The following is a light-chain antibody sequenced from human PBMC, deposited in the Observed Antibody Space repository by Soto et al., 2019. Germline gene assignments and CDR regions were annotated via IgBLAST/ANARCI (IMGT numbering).Light chain of an antibody. CDR1: QIVSSNY. Sequence: EIGLTQSPGTLSLSPGERATLSCRASQIVSSNYLAWYQQKLGQSPRLLIYGASSRATGIPDRFSGSGSGTDLTLIISRLEPEDFAVYYCQHYSSSMFTFGPGTKVDVK. CDR2: GAS. V-gene: IGKV3-20*01. J-gene: IGKJ3*01. CDR3: QHYSSSMFT.